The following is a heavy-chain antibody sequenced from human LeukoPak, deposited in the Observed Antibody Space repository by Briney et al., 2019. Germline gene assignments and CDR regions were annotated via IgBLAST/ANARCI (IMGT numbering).Heavy chain of an antibody. Sequence: PSETLSLTCAVSGYSISSGYYWGWIRQPPGKGLEWIGSIYHSGSTYYNPSLKSRVTISVDTSKNQFSLKLSSMTAADTAVYYCAREPLSVVMAAFDIRGQGTMVTVSS. V-gene: IGHV4-38-2*02. CDR3: AREPLSVVMAAFDI. J-gene: IGHJ3*02. CDR2: IYHSGST. CDR1: GYSISSGYY. D-gene: IGHD4-23*01.